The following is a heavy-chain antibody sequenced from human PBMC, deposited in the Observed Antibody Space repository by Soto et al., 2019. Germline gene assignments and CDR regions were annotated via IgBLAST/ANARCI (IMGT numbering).Heavy chain of an antibody. J-gene: IGHJ5*02. CDR3: ARRYCSSTSCTRGGWFDN. Sequence: PXESLNSPCKGSGYSFTSYWSGCVRQMPGKGLEWMGIIYPGDSDTRYSPSFQGQVTISADKSISTAYLQWSSLKASDTAMYYCARRYCSSTSCTRGGWFDNWGQGTLATVPS. CDR1: GYSFTSYW. V-gene: IGHV5-51*01. CDR2: IYPGDSDT. D-gene: IGHD2-2*01.